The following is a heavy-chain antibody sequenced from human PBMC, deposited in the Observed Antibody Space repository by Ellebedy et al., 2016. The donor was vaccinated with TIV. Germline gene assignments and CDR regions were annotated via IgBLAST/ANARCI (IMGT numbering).Heavy chain of an antibody. CDR1: GFMFNTYA. J-gene: IGHJ4*02. D-gene: IGHD3-16*01. Sequence: GESLKISCAASGFMFNTYAMSWVRQAPGKGLEWVSGITSTGGATYYADSVKGRFTISRDNSKNTLYLQMFSLRREDTAAYYCAKDWGKGGVFYFDYWGQGTLVPVSS. CDR3: AKDWGKGGVFYFDY. V-gene: IGHV3-23*01. CDR2: ITSTGGAT.